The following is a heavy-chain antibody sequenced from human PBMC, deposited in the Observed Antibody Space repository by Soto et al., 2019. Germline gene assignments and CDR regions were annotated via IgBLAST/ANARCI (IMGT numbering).Heavy chain of an antibody. CDR2: IYYSGST. D-gene: IGHD1-26*01. V-gene: IGHV4-59*01. CDR3: ARGDSGSYS. J-gene: IGHJ4*02. Sequence: QVQLQESGPGLVKPSETLSLTCTVSGGSISSYYWSWIRQPPGKGLEWIGYIYYSGSTNYNPSLKSRVTISVDTSKNQFSLKLSSVTAADTAVYYCARGDSGSYSWGQGTLVTVSS. CDR1: GGSISSYY.